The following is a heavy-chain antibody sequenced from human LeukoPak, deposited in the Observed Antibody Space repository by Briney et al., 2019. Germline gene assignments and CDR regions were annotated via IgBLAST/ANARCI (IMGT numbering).Heavy chain of an antibody. Sequence: PGGSLRLSCVASGFTFSDYYMSWIRQVPGKGLEWVSFISSSGGSIYYADSVKGRFTISRDNAKNSLYLQMNSLRPEDTAVYHCVRVSRGSGGYFDYWGQGTLVTVSS. V-gene: IGHV3-11*04. CDR3: VRVSRGSGGYFDY. D-gene: IGHD3-10*01. CDR1: GFTFSDYY. CDR2: ISSSGGSI. J-gene: IGHJ4*02.